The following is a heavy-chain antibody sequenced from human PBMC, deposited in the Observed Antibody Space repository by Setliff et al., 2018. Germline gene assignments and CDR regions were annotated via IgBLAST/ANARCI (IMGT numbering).Heavy chain of an antibody. CDR3: ARETLPYYFDY. J-gene: IGHJ4*02. CDR1: GFTFSSYW. CDR2: IKQDGSEK. Sequence: GASLRLSCAASGFTFSSYWMSWVRQAPGKGLEWVANIKQDGSEKYYVDSVKGRFTISRDNAKNSLYLQMSSLRAEDTAVYYCARETLPYYFDYWGQGTLVTVSS. V-gene: IGHV3-7*01.